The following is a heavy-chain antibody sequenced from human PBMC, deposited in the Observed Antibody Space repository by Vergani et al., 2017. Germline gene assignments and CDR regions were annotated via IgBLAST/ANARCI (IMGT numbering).Heavy chain of an antibody. D-gene: IGHD3-3*01. CDR2: IYYSGRT. CDR1: GGSISSGGYY. CDR3: ARQYYDFWSGYYNGPGYYYYYMDV. J-gene: IGHJ6*03. Sequence: QVQLQESGPGLVKPSQTLSLTCTVSGGSISSGGYYWSWIRQPPGKGLEWIGYIYYSGRTYYNPSLKSRVTISVDTSKNQFSLKLSSVTAADTAVYYCARQYYDFWSGYYNGPGYYYYYMDVWGKGTTVTVSS. V-gene: IGHV4-31*03.